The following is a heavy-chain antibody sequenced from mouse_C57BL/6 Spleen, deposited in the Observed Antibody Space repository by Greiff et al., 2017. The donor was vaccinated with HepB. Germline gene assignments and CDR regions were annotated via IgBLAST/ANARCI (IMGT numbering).Heavy chain of an antibody. Sequence: VQLQQPGAELVKPGASVKMSCKASGYTFTSYWITWVKQRPGQGLEWIGDIYPGSGSTNYNEKFKSKATLTVDTSSSTAYMQLSSLTSEDSAVYYCARGGYYGSKGWYFDVWGTGTTVTVSS. CDR2: IYPGSGST. CDR3: ARGGYYGSKGWYFDV. CDR1: GYTFTSYW. D-gene: IGHD1-1*01. V-gene: IGHV1-55*01. J-gene: IGHJ1*03.